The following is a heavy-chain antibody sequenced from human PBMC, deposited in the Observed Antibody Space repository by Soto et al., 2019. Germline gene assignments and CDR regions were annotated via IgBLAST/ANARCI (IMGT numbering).Heavy chain of an antibody. CDR3: ARTRSARSAFHYYSLDV. J-gene: IGHJ6*02. CDR1: GFTFSSYW. V-gene: IGHV3-74*01. D-gene: IGHD1-26*01. Sequence: EVQLVESGGGLVQPGGSLRLSCAASGFTFSSYWMHWVRQVPEKGLVWVSRINSDGSITNYADAVTGRFTISRDNSNRALYVQMHSLAGEDTAVYYCARTRSARSAFHYYSLDVLGQRSTVTFSS. CDR2: INSDGSIT.